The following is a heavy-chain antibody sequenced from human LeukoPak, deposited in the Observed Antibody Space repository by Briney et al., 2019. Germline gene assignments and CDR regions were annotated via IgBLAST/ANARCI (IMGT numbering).Heavy chain of an antibody. CDR1: GGSITIYY. J-gene: IGHJ3*02. V-gene: IGHV4-4*07. CDR2: IYTSGST. Sequence: SETLSLTCTVSGGSITIYYWSWIRQPAGKGLEWIGRIYTSGSTNYNPSLKSRVTMSVDTSKNQFSLKLSSVTAADTAFYYCARYIVSYPHDAFDIWGQGTMVTASS. D-gene: IGHD1-26*01. CDR3: ARYIVSYPHDAFDI.